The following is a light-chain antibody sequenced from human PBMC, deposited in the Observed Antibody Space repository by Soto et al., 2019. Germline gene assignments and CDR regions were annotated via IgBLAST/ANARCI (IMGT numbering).Light chain of an antibody. J-gene: IGLJ2*01. CDR3: CSYAGTVV. Sequence: QSALTQPASVSGSPGQSITISCTGTSSDVGGSNLVSWYQQHPGKAPKLLIYEGSNRPSGVSNRFSGSKSGNTASLTISGLQAEDDADYYCCSYAGTVVFGGGTKLTVL. V-gene: IGLV2-23*01. CDR1: SSDVGGSNL. CDR2: EGS.